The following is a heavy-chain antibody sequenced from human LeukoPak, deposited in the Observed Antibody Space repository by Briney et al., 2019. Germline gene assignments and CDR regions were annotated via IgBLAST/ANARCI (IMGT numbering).Heavy chain of an antibody. J-gene: IGHJ3*02. V-gene: IGHV3-23*01. CDR1: GFTFSSYA. Sequence: PGGSQRLSCAASGFTFSSYAMSWVRQAPGKGLEWVSAISGSGGSTYYADSVKGRFTISRDNSKNTLYLQMNSLRAEDTAVYYCAKEGYCSGGSCSYDAFDIWGQGTMVTVSS. CDR2: ISGSGGST. CDR3: AKEGYCSGGSCSYDAFDI. D-gene: IGHD2-15*01.